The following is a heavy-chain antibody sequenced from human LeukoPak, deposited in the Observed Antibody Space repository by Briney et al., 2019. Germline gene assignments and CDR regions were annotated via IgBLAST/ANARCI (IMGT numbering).Heavy chain of an antibody. CDR1: GGSISSHY. J-gene: IGHJ4*02. D-gene: IGHD5-12*01. V-gene: IGHV4-59*11. CDR2: IYYSGST. Sequence: SETLSLTCTVSGGSISSHYWSWIRQPPGKGLEWIGYIYYSGSTNYNPSLKSRVTISVDTSKIQFSLKLSSVTAADTAVYYCARSGYSGYDFDYWGQGTLVTVSS. CDR3: ARSGYSGYDFDY.